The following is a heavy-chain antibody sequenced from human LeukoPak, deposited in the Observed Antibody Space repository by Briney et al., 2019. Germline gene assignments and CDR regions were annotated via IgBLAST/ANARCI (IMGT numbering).Heavy chain of an antibody. CDR1: GGSFTSKA. V-gene: IGHV1-18*01. D-gene: IGHD6-19*01. CDR2: ISAYNGNT. Sequence: GASVKVSCKASGGSFTSKAISWVRQAPGQGLEWMGWISAYNGNTNYAQKLQGRVTMTTDTSTSTAYMELRSLRSDDTAVYYCARAVAGSVGWFDPWGQGTLVTVSS. J-gene: IGHJ5*02. CDR3: ARAVAGSVGWFDP.